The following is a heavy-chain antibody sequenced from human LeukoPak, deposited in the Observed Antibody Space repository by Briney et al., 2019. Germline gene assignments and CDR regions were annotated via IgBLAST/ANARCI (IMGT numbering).Heavy chain of an antibody. Sequence: GGSLRLSCAASGFTFSSSWMTWVRQAPGKGLEWVASIREDGSQKSAVDSVRGRFTISRDNAKNSVYLQMDSLRAEDTAVYYCARGPTNGQAFDYWGQGTLVSVSS. CDR1: GFTFSSSW. V-gene: IGHV3-7*01. J-gene: IGHJ4*02. D-gene: IGHD2-8*01. CDR2: IREDGSQK. CDR3: ARGPTNGQAFDY.